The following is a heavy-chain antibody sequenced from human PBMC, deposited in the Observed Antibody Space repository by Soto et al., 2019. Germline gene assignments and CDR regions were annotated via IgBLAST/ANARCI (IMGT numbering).Heavy chain of an antibody. Sequence: KSSETLSLTCTVSGGSISSGGYYWSWIRQHPGKGLEWIGYIYYSGSTYYNPSLKSRVTISVDTSKNQFSLKLSSVTAADTAVYYCARAGYYYDSSGYYSDPFDYWGQGTLVTVSS. D-gene: IGHD3-22*01. CDR1: GGSISSGGYY. V-gene: IGHV4-31*03. CDR3: ARAGYYYDSSGYYSDPFDY. CDR2: IYYSGST. J-gene: IGHJ4*02.